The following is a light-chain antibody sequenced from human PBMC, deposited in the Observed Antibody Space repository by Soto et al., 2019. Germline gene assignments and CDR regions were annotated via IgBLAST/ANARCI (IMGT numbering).Light chain of an antibody. CDR1: GSNIGAGYD. V-gene: IGLV1-40*01. Sequence: QPVLTQPPSVSGAPGQRVTISCTGSGSNIGAGYDVHWYQHRPGTAPKLLVFGDSHRPSGVPDRFSGSKSGTSASLAITGLQAEDEGDYYCQSYDSTLDARYVFGIGTKVTVL. J-gene: IGLJ1*01. CDR2: GDS. CDR3: QSYDSTLDARYV.